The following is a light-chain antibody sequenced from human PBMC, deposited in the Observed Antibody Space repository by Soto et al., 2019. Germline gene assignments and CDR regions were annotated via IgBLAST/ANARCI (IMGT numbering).Light chain of an antibody. V-gene: IGLV2-14*03. J-gene: IGLJ1*01. CDR3: SSYSSNTTPYV. Sequence: ALTQPASVSGSPGQSITISCTGSSSDVGGYDYVSWYQHHPGKAPKLMIHDVSHRPSGVSDRFSGSKSGNTASLTISGLQAEDEADYFCSSYSSNTTPYVFGTGTKVTVL. CDR1: SSDVGGYDY. CDR2: DVS.